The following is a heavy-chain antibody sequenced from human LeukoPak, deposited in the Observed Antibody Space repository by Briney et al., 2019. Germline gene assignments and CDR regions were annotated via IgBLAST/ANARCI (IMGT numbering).Heavy chain of an antibody. Sequence: GGSLRLSCAASGFTVSSNYMSWVRQAPGKGLEWVAVISYDGSNKYYADSVKGRFTISRDNSKNTLYLQMNSLRAEDTAVYYCAKDPVTSSGYYDYWGQGTLVTVSS. J-gene: IGHJ4*02. CDR1: GFTVSSNY. CDR3: AKDPVTSSGYYDY. CDR2: ISYDGSNK. V-gene: IGHV3-30*18. D-gene: IGHD3-22*01.